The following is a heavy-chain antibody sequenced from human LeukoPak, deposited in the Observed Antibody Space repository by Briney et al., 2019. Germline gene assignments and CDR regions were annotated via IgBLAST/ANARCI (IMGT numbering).Heavy chain of an antibody. CDR2: IIPILGIA. J-gene: IGHJ4*02. CDR1: GGTFSSYA. CDR3: ARDLGGRDGDNDPVDY. V-gene: IGHV1-69*04. Sequence: ASVKVSCKASGGTFSSYAISWVRQAPGQGLEWMGRIIPILGIANYAQKFQGRVTITADKSTSTAYMELSSLRSEDTAVYYCARDLGGRDGDNDPVDYWGQGTLVTVSS. D-gene: IGHD5-24*01.